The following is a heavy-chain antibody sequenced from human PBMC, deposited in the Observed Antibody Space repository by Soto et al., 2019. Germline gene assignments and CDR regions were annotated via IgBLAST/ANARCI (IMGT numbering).Heavy chain of an antibody. CDR3: ARFWFGDTDYFVY. CDR1: GFTVSSNY. Sequence: GGSLRLSCAASGFTVSSNYMSWVRQAPGKGLEWVSVIYSGVSTYYADSVKGRFTISRDNSKNTLYLQTNSLRAEDTAVYYCARFWFGDTDYFVYWGQGTLVTVSS. D-gene: IGHD3-10*01. J-gene: IGHJ4*02. CDR2: IYSGVST. V-gene: IGHV3-53*01.